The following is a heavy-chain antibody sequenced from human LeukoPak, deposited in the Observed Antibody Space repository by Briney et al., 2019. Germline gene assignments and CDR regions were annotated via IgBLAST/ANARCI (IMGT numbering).Heavy chain of an antibody. CDR2: ISWNSGSI. CDR3: AKDIVPGSYYPGAFDI. Sequence: GRSLRLSCAASGFTFDDYAMHWVRQAPGKGLEWVSGISWNSGSIGYADSVKGRFTISRDNAKNSLYLQMNSLRAEDTALYYCAKDIVPGSYYPGAFDIWGQGTMVTVSS. D-gene: IGHD1-26*01. V-gene: IGHV3-9*01. CDR1: GFTFDDYA. J-gene: IGHJ3*02.